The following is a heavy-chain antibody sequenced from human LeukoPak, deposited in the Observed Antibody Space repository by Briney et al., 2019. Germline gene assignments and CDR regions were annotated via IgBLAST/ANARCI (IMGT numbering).Heavy chain of an antibody. CDR2: IIPIFGTA. CDR3: ARDTVTGLDY. CDR1: RGSFSSYA. J-gene: IGHJ4*02. D-gene: IGHD4-17*01. Sequence: SVKVSCKASRGSFSSYAISWVRQAPGQGLEWRGRIIPIFGTANYTQKLQGRIMITADESTSTAYRELRSLRSEDTAVYNCARDTVTGLDYWGQGTLVTVSS. V-gene: IGHV1-69*13.